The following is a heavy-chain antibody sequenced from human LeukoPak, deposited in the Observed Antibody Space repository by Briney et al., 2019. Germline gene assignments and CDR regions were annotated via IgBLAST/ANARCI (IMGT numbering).Heavy chain of an antibody. CDR1: GFTFSSYG. CDR3: AKDRRQGGYFDL. D-gene: IGHD3-16*01. CDR2: IWYDGSNK. V-gene: IGHV3-33*06. Sequence: GGSLRLSCAASGFTFSSYGMHWVRQAPGKGLEWVAVIWYDGSNKYYADCVKGRFTISRDNSKNTLYLQMNSLRAEDTAVYYCAKDRRQGGYFDLWGRGTLVTVSS. J-gene: IGHJ2*01.